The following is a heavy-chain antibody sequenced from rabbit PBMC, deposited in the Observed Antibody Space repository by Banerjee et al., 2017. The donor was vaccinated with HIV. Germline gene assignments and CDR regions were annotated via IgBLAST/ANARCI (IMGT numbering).Heavy chain of an antibody. Sequence: QEQLEESGGGLVKPEGSLTLTCTASGFTFSSNDWMCWVRQAPGKGLEWIACIYSGDDSTHYASWAKGRFTITKASSTTVTLQMTSLTAADTATYFCARGGVGSTGYTYAFDPWGQGTLVTVS. V-gene: IGHV1S45*01. CDR3: ARGGVGSTGYTYAFDP. D-gene: IGHD1-1*01. CDR1: GFTFSSNDW. CDR2: IYSGDDST. J-gene: IGHJ2*01.